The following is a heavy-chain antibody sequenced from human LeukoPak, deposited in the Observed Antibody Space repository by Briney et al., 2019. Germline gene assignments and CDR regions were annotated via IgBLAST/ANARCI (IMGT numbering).Heavy chain of an antibody. J-gene: IGHJ4*02. Sequence: SETLSLTCTVSGGSISSSSYYWGWIRQPPGKGLEWIGSIYYSGSTYYNPSLKSRVTISVDTSKNQFSLKLSSVTAADTAVYYCARLSRGSDEIFDYWGQGTLVTVSS. V-gene: IGHV4-39*01. CDR1: GGSISSSSYY. CDR2: IYYSGST. CDR3: ARLSRGSDEIFDY. D-gene: IGHD2-15*01.